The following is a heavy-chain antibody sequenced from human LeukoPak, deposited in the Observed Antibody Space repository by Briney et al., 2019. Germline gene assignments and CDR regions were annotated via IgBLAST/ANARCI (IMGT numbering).Heavy chain of an antibody. V-gene: IGHV4-4*02. J-gene: IGHJ4*02. CDR2: IYHSGST. D-gene: IGHD1-1*01. Sequence: PSETLSLTCAVSGGSISSSNWWSWVRQPPGKGLEWIGEIYHSGSTNYNPSLKSRVTISVDTSKSQFSLKLSSVTAADTAVYYCARVGDWNDLVYWGQGTLVTVSS. CDR3: ARVGDWNDLVY. CDR1: GGSISSSNW.